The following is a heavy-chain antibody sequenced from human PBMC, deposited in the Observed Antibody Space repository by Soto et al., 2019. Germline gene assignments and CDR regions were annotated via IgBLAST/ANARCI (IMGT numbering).Heavy chain of an antibody. J-gene: IGHJ5*02. V-gene: IGHV6-1*01. CDR2: TYYGSKWYS. CDR3: ARSFYYGSGMSNWSDP. Sequence: SQTLSLTCAISGDSVSSISVAWNWIRQSPSRGLEWLGRTYYGSKWYSDYAVSVKSRITITPDTSKNQVSLQLNSVTPEDTAVYYCARSFYYGSGMSNWSDPWGQGTLVTVSS. D-gene: IGHD3-10*01. CDR1: GDSVSSISVA.